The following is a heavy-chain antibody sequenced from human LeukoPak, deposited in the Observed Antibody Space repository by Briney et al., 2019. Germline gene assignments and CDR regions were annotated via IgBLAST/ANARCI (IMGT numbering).Heavy chain of an antibody. CDR3: ASAITMIRGIIIPYPFDY. CDR1: GITFSSYA. J-gene: IGHJ4*02. Sequence: GSLRLSCAASGITFSSYAMSWVRQAPGKGLEWVSTITGGGGTTSYADSVRGRFIISRDNSKNTLYLQMNDLGAEDTAVYFCASAITMIRGIIIPYPFDYWGQGTLVTVSS. D-gene: IGHD3-10*01. CDR2: ITGGGGTT. V-gene: IGHV3-23*01.